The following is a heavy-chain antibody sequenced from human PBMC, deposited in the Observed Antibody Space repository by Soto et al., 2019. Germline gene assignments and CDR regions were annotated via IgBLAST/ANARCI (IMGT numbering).Heavy chain of an antibody. D-gene: IGHD3-10*01. CDR3: ARQRSGGSGRYFDY. J-gene: IGHJ4*02. Sequence: SETLSLTCTVSGGSTSGSSYYWGWIRQPPGKGLEWIGSIYYSGSTFYNPSLKSRVTISVDTSKNQFSLKLSSVTAADTAVYYCARQRSGGSGRYFDYWGQGTLVTVSS. CDR2: IYYSGST. CDR1: GGSTSGSSYY. V-gene: IGHV4-39*01.